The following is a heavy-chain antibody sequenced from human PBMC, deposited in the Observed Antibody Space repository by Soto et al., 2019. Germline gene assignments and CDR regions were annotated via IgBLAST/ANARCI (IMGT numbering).Heavy chain of an antibody. J-gene: IGHJ4*02. Sequence: QVQLQESGPGLVKPSETLSLTCTVSGGSIRSGGYYWSWIRQHPGKGLEWIGYIYYSGSTYYNPSLKSRVTRSVDTSKNQISLKLSSATAADTAVYYCARARWLLPFDYWGQGTLVTVSS. V-gene: IGHV4-31*03. CDR3: ARARWLLPFDY. D-gene: IGHD1-26*01. CDR2: IYYSGST. CDR1: GGSIRSGGYY.